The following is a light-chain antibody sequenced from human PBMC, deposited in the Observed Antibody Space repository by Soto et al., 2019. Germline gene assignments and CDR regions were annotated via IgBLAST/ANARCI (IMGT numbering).Light chain of an antibody. V-gene: IGKV1-39*01. CDR1: QDISNY. CDR3: QQTYFTPRT. J-gene: IGKJ1*01. Sequence: DIQMTQSPSSLSASVGDRVTITCQASQDISNYLNWYQQKPGKAPKLLIYDASNLETGVPSRFSGSGSGTDFALTISSLQPEDFAAYFCQQTYFTPRTLGQGTKVDIK. CDR2: DAS.